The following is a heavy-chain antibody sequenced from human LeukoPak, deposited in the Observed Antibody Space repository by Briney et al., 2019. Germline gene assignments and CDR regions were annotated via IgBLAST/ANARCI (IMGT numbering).Heavy chain of an antibody. V-gene: IGHV1-46*01. CDR3: ARDPSPSGSYYYFDY. Sequence: ASVKVSCKASGYTFTSYYMHWVRQAPGQGLEWMGIINPSGGSTSYAQKFQGRVTMTRDMSTSTVYMELSSLRSEDTAVYYCARDPSPSGSYYYFDYWGQGTLVTVSS. J-gene: IGHJ4*02. CDR2: INPSGGST. CDR1: GYTFTSYY. D-gene: IGHD1-26*01.